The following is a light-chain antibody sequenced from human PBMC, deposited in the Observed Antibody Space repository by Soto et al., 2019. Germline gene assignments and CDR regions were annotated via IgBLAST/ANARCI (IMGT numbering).Light chain of an antibody. V-gene: IGKV3-20*01. CDR2: GAS. J-gene: IGKJ1*01. CDR1: QSVSNNY. Sequence: EIVLTQSPGTLSLSPGERATLSCRASQSVSNNYLAWYQQKPGQAPRLLIYGASNRATGIPDRFSGSGSGTDFTLTISRLVPEDFAVYYCQQYGSSGTFGQGTKVEI. CDR3: QQYGSSGT.